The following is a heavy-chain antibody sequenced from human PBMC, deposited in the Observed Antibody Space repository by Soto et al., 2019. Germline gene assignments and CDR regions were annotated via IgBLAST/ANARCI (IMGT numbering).Heavy chain of an antibody. J-gene: IGHJ4*02. CDR1: GFTFSSYA. V-gene: IGHV3-23*01. D-gene: IGHD6-19*01. Sequence: EVQLLESGGGLVQPGGSLRLSCAASGFTFSSYAMSWVRQAPGKGLEWVSAISGSGGSTYYADSVKSRFTISRDNSKTTLYLQMNSLRAEDTAVYYCARRSSGWYFDYWGQGTLVTVSS. CDR3: ARRSSGWYFDY. CDR2: ISGSGGST.